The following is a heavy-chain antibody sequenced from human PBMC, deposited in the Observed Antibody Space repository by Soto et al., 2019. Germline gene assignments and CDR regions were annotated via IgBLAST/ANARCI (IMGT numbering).Heavy chain of an antibody. Sequence: QVQLVQSGAEVKKPGSSVKVSCKASGGTFSSYAISWVRQAPGQGLEWMGGIIPIFGTANYAQKFQGRVTITADESTSTAYMELRSLRSEDTAVYYCATDTKGYGGKPFTDYWGQGTLVTVSS. CDR1: GGTFSSYA. CDR3: ATDTKGYGGKPFTDY. J-gene: IGHJ4*02. V-gene: IGHV1-69*01. D-gene: IGHD4-17*01. CDR2: IIPIFGTA.